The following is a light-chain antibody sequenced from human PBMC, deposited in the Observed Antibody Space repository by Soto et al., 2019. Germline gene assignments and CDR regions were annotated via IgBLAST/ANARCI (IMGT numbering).Light chain of an antibody. CDR3: AAWDDSLSAFYV. CDR1: SSNIGSNY. CDR2: RNN. Sequence: QSVLTHPPSASGTPGRRVTIFCSGSSSNIGSNYVYWYQQLPGTAPKLLIYRNNQRPSGVPDRFSGSKSGTSASLAISGLRSEDEADYYCAAWDDSLSAFYVFGTGTKVTVL. J-gene: IGLJ1*01. V-gene: IGLV1-47*01.